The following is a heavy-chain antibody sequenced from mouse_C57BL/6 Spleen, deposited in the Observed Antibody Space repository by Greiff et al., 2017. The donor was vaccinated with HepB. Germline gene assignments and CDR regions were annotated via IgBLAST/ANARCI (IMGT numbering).Heavy chain of an antibody. J-gene: IGHJ2*01. CDR1: GYTFTDYY. V-gene: IGHV1-76*01. CDR3: ASQSYYYGSSYYFDY. Sequence: QVQLQQSGAELVRPGASVKLSCKASGYTFTDYYINWVKQRPGQGLEWIARIYPGSGNTYYNEKFKGKATLTAEKSSSTAYMQLSSLTSEDSAVYFCASQSYYYGSSYYFDYWGQGTTLTVSS. CDR2: IYPGSGNT. D-gene: IGHD1-1*01.